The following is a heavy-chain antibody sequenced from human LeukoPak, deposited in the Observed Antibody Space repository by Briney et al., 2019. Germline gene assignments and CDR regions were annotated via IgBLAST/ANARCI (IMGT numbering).Heavy chain of an antibody. V-gene: IGHV3-74*01. J-gene: IGHJ6*03. Sequence: GGSLRLSCAASGFTFSSYWMHWVRHAPGKGLVWVSRINSDGSSTSYADSVKGRFTISRDNAKNTLYLQMNSLRAGDTAVYYCATTGGYSYYYYYYMDVWGKGTTVTVSS. CDR2: INSDGSST. CDR3: ATTGGYSYYYYYYMDV. D-gene: IGHD5-18*01. CDR1: GFTFSSYW.